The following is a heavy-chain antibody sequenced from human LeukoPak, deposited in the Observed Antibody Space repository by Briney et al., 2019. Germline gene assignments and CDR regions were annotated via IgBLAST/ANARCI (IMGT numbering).Heavy chain of an antibody. Sequence: ASVKVSCKASGYTFTSYDINWVRQATGQGLEWMGWMNPNSGNTGYAQKFQGRVTMTRNTSISTAYMELSSLRSEDTAVYYCAKVAGRAFGEVIVSRARSYMDVWGKGTTVIVSS. CDR2: MNPNSGNT. CDR3: AKVAGRAFGEVIVSRARSYMDV. CDR1: GYTFTSYD. D-gene: IGHD3-16*02. J-gene: IGHJ6*03. V-gene: IGHV1-8*01.